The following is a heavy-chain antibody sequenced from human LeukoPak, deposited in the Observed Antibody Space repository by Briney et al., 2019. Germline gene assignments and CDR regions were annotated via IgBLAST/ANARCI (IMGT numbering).Heavy chain of an antibody. CDR1: GYTLSSYG. CDR2: ISGYNGNT. Sequence: ASVKVSCKASGYTLSSYGISWVRQAPGQGLEWMGWISGYNGNTKYAQKPQGRVTMTTDASTSTAYMELRSLRSDDTAVYYCARVKSTVLEVVPATAFDPWGQGTLVTVSS. V-gene: IGHV1-18*01. CDR3: ARVKSTVLEVVPATAFDP. D-gene: IGHD2-2*01. J-gene: IGHJ5*02.